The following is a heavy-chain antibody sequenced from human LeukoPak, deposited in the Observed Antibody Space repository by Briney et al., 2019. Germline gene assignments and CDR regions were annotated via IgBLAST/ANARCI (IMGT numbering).Heavy chain of an antibody. D-gene: IGHD5-18*01. V-gene: IGHV3-23*01. CDR1: GFTFSSYA. CDR2: ISGSAAST. J-gene: IGHJ4*02. Sequence: PGGSLRLSCAASGFTFSSYAMSWVRQAPGKGLEWVSAISGSAASTYYADSVKGRFTISRDNAKNTLYLQINSLRAEDTAVYYCASGRYSYGLLEYWGQGILVTVSS. CDR3: ASGRYSYGLLEY.